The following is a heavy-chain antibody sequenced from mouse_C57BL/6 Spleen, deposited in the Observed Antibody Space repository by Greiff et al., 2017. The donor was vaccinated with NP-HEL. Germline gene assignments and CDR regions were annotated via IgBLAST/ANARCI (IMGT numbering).Heavy chain of an antibody. CDR1: GYAFSSSW. V-gene: IGHV1-82*01. J-gene: IGHJ3*01. Sequence: VQLQQSGPELVKPGASVKISCKASGYAFSSSWMNWVKQRPGKGLEWIGRIYPGDGDTNYNGKFKGKATLTADKSSSTAYMQLSSLTSEDSAVYVCAGGDYGSSWFAYWGQGTLVTVSA. CDR3: AGGDYGSSWFAY. CDR2: IYPGDGDT. D-gene: IGHD1-1*01.